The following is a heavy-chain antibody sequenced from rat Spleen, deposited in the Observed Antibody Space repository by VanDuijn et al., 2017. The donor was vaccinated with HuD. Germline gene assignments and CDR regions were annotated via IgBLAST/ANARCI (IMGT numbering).Heavy chain of an antibody. D-gene: IGHD1-11*01. V-gene: IGHV2S12*01. CDR3: TRGGGYNVMDA. CDR1: GFSLTSNG. Sequence: QVQLKESGPGLVQPSQTLSLTCTVSGFSLTSNGVSWVRQPPGKGLEWIAAISSGGSTYYNSALKSRLSIGRDTSKSQGFLKMNSLQTEDTAIYFCTRGGGYNVMDAWGQGASVTVSS. CDR2: ISSGGST. J-gene: IGHJ4*01.